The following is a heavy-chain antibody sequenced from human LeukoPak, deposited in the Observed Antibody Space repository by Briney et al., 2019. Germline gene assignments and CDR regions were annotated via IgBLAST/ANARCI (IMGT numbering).Heavy chain of an antibody. V-gene: IGHV3-74*01. J-gene: IGHJ1*01. CDR3: LLIILGGSSQH. D-gene: IGHD3-3*01. CDR1: EFTFNNYW. CDR2: IKNDGKIT. Sequence: GGSLRLSCAASEFTFNNYWMHWVRQAPGKGLVCVSRIKNDGKITTYADSVKGRFTTSRDNAKNTFYLQMNSLRVEDTAVYYCLLIILGGSSQHWGQGTLVTVSS.